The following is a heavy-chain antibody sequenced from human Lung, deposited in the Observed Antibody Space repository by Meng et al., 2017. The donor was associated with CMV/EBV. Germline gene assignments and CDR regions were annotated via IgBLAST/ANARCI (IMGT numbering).Heavy chain of an antibody. CDR1: GYTFNSFG. V-gene: IGHV1-18*01. Sequence: SVXVSXXTSGYTFNSFGISWVRQAPGQGLEWLGWISPYTGNTFYAQNLQGRVTLTTDRSTSTAYMELRSLTSDDTAVYYCARDLRLVPSAAQEFWGQGTXVTVAS. D-gene: IGHD2-2*01. CDR3: ARDLRLVPSAAQEF. J-gene: IGHJ4*02. CDR2: ISPYTGNT.